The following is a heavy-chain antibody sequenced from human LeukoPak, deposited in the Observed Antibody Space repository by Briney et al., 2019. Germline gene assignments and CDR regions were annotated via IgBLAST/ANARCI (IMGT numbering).Heavy chain of an antibody. V-gene: IGHV3-7*03. D-gene: IGHD3-10*01. CDR2: IKQDESEE. CDR1: GFNFNNAW. Sequence: GGSLRLSCTTSGFNFNNAWMNWVRQAPGKGLEWVASIKQDESEEYYVDSVKGRFTFSRDNAKNSLYLQMDSLRAEDTAVYYCARDKSAGADTGSSFYYWGQGALVTVSS. J-gene: IGHJ4*02. CDR3: ARDKSAGADTGSSFYY.